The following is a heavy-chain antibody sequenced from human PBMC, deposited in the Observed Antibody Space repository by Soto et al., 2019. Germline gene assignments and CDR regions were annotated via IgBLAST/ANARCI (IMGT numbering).Heavy chain of an antibody. CDR1: GFTVSSNY. Sequence: LRLSCAASGFTVSSNYMNWVRQAPGKGLEWVSVFYSGGSTYYADSVKGRFTISRDNSKNTLYLQMNSLRAEDTAVYYCARQGYCFSTSCYDDAFDIWGQGTMVTVSS. J-gene: IGHJ3*02. CDR3: ARQGYCFSTSCYDDAFDI. D-gene: IGHD2-2*01. V-gene: IGHV3-66*04. CDR2: FYSGGST.